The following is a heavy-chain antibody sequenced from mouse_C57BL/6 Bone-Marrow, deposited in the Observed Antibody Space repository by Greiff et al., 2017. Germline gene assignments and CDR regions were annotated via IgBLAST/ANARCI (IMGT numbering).Heavy chain of an antibody. Sequence: VQLVESGPELVKPGASVKISCKASGYSFTSYYIHWVKQRPGQGLEWIGWIFPGSGNTKYNEKFKGKATLTADTSSSTAYMQLSSLTSEDSAVYYCASEGHYYGSTFAYWGQGTLVTVSA. CDR3: ASEGHYYGSTFAY. CDR1: GYSFTSYY. CDR2: IFPGSGNT. D-gene: IGHD1-1*01. J-gene: IGHJ3*01. V-gene: IGHV1-66*01.